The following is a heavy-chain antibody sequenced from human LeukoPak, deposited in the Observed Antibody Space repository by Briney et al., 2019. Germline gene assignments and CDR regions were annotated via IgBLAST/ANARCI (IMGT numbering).Heavy chain of an antibody. J-gene: IGHJ4*02. V-gene: IGHV3-30*03. Sequence: PGGSLRLSCAASGFTFSNYGILWVRQAPGKGLEWVAFISFDGSSQYYADFVKGRFTISRDNSKDTVYLQMSSLRAEDTALYYCADLSEVGYWGQGTLVIVSS. D-gene: IGHD1-26*01. CDR1: GFTFSNYG. CDR3: ADLSEVGY. CDR2: ISFDGSSQ.